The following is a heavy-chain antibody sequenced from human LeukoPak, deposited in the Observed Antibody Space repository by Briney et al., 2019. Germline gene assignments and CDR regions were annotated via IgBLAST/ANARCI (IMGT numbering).Heavy chain of an antibody. Sequence: PGGSLRLSCAASGFTVSSNYMSWVRQAPGKGLEWVSIIYSGGSTYYAGSVKGRFTISRDNSKNTLYLQMNSLRAEDTAVYYCARDEGPGTYDYWGQGALVTVSS. CDR3: ARDEGPGTYDY. CDR1: GFTVSSNY. J-gene: IGHJ4*02. CDR2: IYSGGST. V-gene: IGHV3-53*01. D-gene: IGHD6-13*01.